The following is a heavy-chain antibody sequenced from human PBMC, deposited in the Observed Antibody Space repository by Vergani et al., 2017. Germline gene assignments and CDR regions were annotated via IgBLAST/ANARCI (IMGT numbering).Heavy chain of an antibody. CDR1: GESFSSFY. J-gene: IGHJ4*02. CDR2: SNNDGHT. D-gene: IGHD3-10*01. Sequence: QVPLQQWGAGVVKPSGTLSLTFAVFGESFSSFYWSWIRQPPGKGLEWIGKSNNDGHTNYHPSLESRFTVSSDTAKNQFSLNLMSVTAADTVMYYCAVRPRVNRVGGEIVTKRTFDDWSQGSLVTVSS. CDR3: AVRPRVNRVGGEIVTKRTFDD. V-gene: IGHV4-34*02.